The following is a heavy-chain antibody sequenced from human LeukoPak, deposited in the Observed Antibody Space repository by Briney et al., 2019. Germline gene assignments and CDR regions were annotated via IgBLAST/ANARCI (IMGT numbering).Heavy chain of an antibody. Sequence: SETLSLTCAVYGGSFSAYYWSWIRQPPGKGLEWIGEINHSGSTNYNPSLKSRVTISIDTSKNHFSLEMSSVTAADTAVYYCARGRGARSSRWYNWFDPWGQGTLVTVSS. CDR3: ARGRGARSSRWYNWFDP. V-gene: IGHV4-34*01. D-gene: IGHD6-13*01. J-gene: IGHJ5*02. CDR2: INHSGST. CDR1: GGSFSAYY.